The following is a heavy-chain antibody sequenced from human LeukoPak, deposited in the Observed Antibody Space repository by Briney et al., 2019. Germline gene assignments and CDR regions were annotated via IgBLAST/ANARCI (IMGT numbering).Heavy chain of an antibody. V-gene: IGHV3-23*01. Sequence: QPGGSLRLSCAASGFAFDTYSMTWVRQAPGKGLEWVSAISGSGGSTHYADSVKGRFTISRDNSKNTLYLQMNSLRAEDTAVYYCAKDRVVVPTGGFDYWGQGTLVTVSS. D-gene: IGHD2-15*01. CDR2: ISGSGGST. J-gene: IGHJ4*02. CDR3: AKDRVVVPTGGFDY. CDR1: GFAFDTYS.